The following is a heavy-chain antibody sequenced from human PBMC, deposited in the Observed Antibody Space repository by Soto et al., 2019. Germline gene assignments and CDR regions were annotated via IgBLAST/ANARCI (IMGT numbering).Heavy chain of an antibody. Sequence: QVQLVESGGGVVQPGGSLRLSCTASGFTFNTYGMHWVRQAPGKGLEWVAVIWYDGSNKFHADSVKGRFTISRDNSKSTLYMQITSRSVEATAVYSCARSDSTGHYGYSWHVNYGLDVWGHGTTVTV. CDR1: GFTFNTYG. CDR3: ARSDSTGHYGYSWHVNYGLDV. CDR2: IWYDGSNK. J-gene: IGHJ6*02. V-gene: IGHV3-33*01. D-gene: IGHD3-9*01.